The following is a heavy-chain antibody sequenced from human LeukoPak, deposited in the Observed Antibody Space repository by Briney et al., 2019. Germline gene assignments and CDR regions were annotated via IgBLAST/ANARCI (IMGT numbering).Heavy chain of an antibody. D-gene: IGHD6-19*01. CDR2: MNPNSGNT. Sequence: ASVKVSCKASGYTFTSYDINWVRQATGQGLEWMGWMNPNSGNTGYAQKFQGRVTITRNTSISTAYMELSSLRSEDTAVYYCARGVYSSGTAPLDYWGQGTLVTVSS. V-gene: IGHV1-8*03. CDR3: ARGVYSSGTAPLDY. J-gene: IGHJ4*02. CDR1: GYTFTSYD.